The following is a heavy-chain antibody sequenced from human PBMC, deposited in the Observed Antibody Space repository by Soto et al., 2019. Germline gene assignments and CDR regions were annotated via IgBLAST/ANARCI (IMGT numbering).Heavy chain of an antibody. V-gene: IGHV3-23*01. CDR1: GFTFSSYA. D-gene: IGHD3-10*01. J-gene: IGHJ4*02. CDR3: AKTDTLNYYGSGRGGANDY. Sequence: GGSLRLSCAASGFTFSSYAMSWVRQAPGKGLEWVSAISGSGGSTYYADSVKGRFTISRDNSKNTLYLQMNSLRAEDTAVDYCAKTDTLNYYGSGRGGANDYWGQGTLVTVSS. CDR2: ISGSGGST.